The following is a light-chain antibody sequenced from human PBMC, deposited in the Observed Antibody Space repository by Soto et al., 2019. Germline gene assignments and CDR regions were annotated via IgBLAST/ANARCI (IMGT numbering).Light chain of an antibody. J-gene: IGKJ5*01. V-gene: IGKV3-11*01. CDR1: QSVSSY. CDR2: DAS. CDR3: QHRMNWPLT. Sequence: EIVLTQSPATLSLSPGERATLSCRASQSVSSYLAWYQQKPGQAPRLLIYDASNRATGIPVRFSGSGSGTDFTLTISSLEPEDIAVYYCQHRMNWPLTFGQGTRLEIK.